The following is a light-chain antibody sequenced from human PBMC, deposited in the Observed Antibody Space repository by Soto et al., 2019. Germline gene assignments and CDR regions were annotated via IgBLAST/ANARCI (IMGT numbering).Light chain of an antibody. CDR3: QLYHSSSYT. CDR1: QSVTSSY. Sequence: EIVLTQSPGTLSLSPGERATLSCRASQSVTSSYLAWYQQKPGQAPRLLIYGASRRATDIPDRFSGSGSGTDFTLTISRLEPEDFAVYYCQLYHSSSYTFGQGTTLEIK. J-gene: IGKJ2*01. V-gene: IGKV3-20*01. CDR2: GAS.